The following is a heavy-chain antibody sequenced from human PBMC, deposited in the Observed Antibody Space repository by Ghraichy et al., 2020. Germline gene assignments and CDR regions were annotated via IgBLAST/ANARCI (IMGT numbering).Heavy chain of an antibody. CDR3: ATSDDYGDSGDY. CDR2: IWYDGSNK. CDR1: GFTFSSYG. V-gene: IGHV3-33*01. Sequence: GGSLRLSCAASGFTFSSYGMHWVRQAPGKGLEWVAVIWYDGSNKYYADSVKGRFTISRDNSKNTLYLQMNSLRAEDTAVYYCATSDDYGDSGDYWGQGTLVTVSS. D-gene: IGHD4-17*01. J-gene: IGHJ4*02.